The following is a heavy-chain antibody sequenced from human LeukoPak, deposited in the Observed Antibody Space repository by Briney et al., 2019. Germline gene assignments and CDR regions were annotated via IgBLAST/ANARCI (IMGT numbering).Heavy chain of an antibody. CDR1: GGSFSGYY. Sequence: RASETLSLTCAVYGGSFSGYYWSWIRQPPGKGLEWIGEINHSGSTNYNLSLKSRVTISVDTSKNQFSLKLSSVTAADTAVYYCATGGMMIAAPAYWGQGTLVTVSS. D-gene: IGHD6-6*01. V-gene: IGHV4-34*01. CDR3: ATGGMMIAAPAY. J-gene: IGHJ4*02. CDR2: INHSGST.